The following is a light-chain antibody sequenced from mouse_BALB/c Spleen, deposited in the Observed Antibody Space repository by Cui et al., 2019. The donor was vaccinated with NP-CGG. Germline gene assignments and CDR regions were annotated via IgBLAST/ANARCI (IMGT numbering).Light chain of an antibody. CDR1: TGAVTTNNY. Sequence: QAVVTQESALTTSPGETVTLTCRSSTGAVTTNNYANWVQGKPDHLFIGLIGGTNNRAPGVPARFSGSLIGDKAALIITGAQTEDEAIYFCALWYSNHWVFGGGTKLTVL. CDR2: GTN. CDR3: ALWYSNHWV. V-gene: IGLV1*01. J-gene: IGLJ1*01.